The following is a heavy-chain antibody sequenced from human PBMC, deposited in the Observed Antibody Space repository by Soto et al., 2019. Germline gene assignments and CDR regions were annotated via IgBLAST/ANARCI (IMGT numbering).Heavy chain of an antibody. CDR1: VYSISSGYY. D-gene: IGHD6-13*01. Sequence: SETLSLTCAVSVYSISSGYYLGWIRQPPGKGLEWIGSIYHSGSTYYNPSLKSRVTISVDTSKNQFSLKLSSVTAADTAVYYCARRGEHYSSSWGDYFDYWGQGTLVTVSS. J-gene: IGHJ4*02. CDR2: IYHSGST. V-gene: IGHV4-38-2*01. CDR3: ARRGEHYSSSWGDYFDY.